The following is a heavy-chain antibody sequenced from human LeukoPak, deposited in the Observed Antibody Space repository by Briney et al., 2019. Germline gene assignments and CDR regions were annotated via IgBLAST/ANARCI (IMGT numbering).Heavy chain of an antibody. CDR3: AKAATTTYGRGVGYYFDY. Sequence: GRSLRLSCAASGFTFDDYAMHWVRQVPGQGLEWVSSISWNSGNIGYADSVKGRFTISRDNAKNSLYLQMNSLRDEDMALYYCAKAATTTYGRGVGYYFDYWGQGMLVTVSS. V-gene: IGHV3-9*03. J-gene: IGHJ4*02. CDR2: ISWNSGNI. D-gene: IGHD1-26*01. CDR1: GFTFDDYA.